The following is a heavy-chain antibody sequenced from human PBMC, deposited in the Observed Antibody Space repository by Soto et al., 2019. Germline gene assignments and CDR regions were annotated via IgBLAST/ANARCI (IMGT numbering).Heavy chain of an antibody. CDR1: GGSLSGYY. J-gene: IGHJ6*04. CDR2: INHSGST. Sequence: SETLSLTCAVYGGSLSGYYWSWIRQPPGKGLEWIGEINHSGSTNYNPSLKSRVTMSVDTSKNQFSLKLSSVTAADTAVYFCARPKGMDVWGEGTTVTVSS. V-gene: IGHV4-34*01. CDR3: ARPKGMDV.